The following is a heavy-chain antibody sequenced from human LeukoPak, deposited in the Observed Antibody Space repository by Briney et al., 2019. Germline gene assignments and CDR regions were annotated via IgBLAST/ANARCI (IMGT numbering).Heavy chain of an antibody. D-gene: IGHD2-2*01. J-gene: IGHJ6*02. CDR3: ASSAGTDRYCSSTSCSYYYYGMDV. CDR2: IIPIFGMA. V-gene: IGHV1-69*04. Sequence: GASVKVSCKASGGTFSSYAISWVRQAPGQGLEWMGRIIPIFGMANYAQKFQGRVTITADKSTSTAYMELSSLRSEDTAVYYCASSAGTDRYCSSTSCSYYYYGMDVWGQGTTVTVSS. CDR1: GGTFSSYA.